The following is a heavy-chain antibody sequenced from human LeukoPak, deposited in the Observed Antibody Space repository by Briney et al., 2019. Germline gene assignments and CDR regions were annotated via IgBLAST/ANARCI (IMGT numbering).Heavy chain of an antibody. J-gene: IGHJ4*02. CDR1: GGSISSGGYY. V-gene: IGHV4-31*03. Sequence: SQTLSLTCTVSGGSISSGGYYWSWIRQHPGKGLEWIGYIYHSGSTYYNPSLKSRVTISVDRSKNQFSLKLSSVTAADTAVYYCARDGGYYDSSGYSDYWGQGTLVTVSS. CDR3: ARDGGYYDSSGYSDY. D-gene: IGHD3-22*01. CDR2: IYHSGST.